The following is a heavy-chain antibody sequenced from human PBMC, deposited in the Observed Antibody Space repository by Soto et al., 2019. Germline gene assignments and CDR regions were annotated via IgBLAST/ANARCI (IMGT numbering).Heavy chain of an antibody. Sequence: GSLWLSSGASGLCLSSYEMNWVRQAPGKGLEWVSYISSSGSTIYYADSVKGRFTISSDNAKNSLYLQMNSLRAEDTAVYYCARVIDGMDVWGQGTTVTVSS. CDR2: ISSSGSTI. CDR3: ARVIDGMDV. V-gene: IGHV3-48*03. CDR1: GLCLSSYE. J-gene: IGHJ6*02.